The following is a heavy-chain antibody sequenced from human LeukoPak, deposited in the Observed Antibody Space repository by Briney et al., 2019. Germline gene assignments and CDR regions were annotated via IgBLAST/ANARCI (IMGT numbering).Heavy chain of an antibody. CDR1: GGSISSGGYS. V-gene: IGHV4-30-2*01. CDR2: IYHSGST. CDR3: AVGGSGSLDY. J-gene: IGHJ4*02. D-gene: IGHD2-15*01. Sequence: PSETLSLTCAVSGGSISSGGYSWRWIRQPPGKGLEWIGYIYHSGSTYYNPSLKSRVTISVDRSKNQFSLKLSSVTAADTAVYYCAVGGSGSLDYWGQGTLVTVSS.